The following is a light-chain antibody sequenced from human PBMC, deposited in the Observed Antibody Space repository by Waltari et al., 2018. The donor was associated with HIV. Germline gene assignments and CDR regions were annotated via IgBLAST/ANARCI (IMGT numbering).Light chain of an antibody. Sequence: QSALTQPASVSGSPGQSINISCTGTTSDVGGYNYVSWYQQHPGKVPKLIIFEVSNRPSGVSGRFSGSKSDNTASLTISGLQPEDEADYYCSSYTISSTVLFGGGTKVTVL. CDR1: TSDVGGYNY. CDR2: EVS. J-gene: IGLJ3*02. V-gene: IGLV2-14*03. CDR3: SSYTISSTVL.